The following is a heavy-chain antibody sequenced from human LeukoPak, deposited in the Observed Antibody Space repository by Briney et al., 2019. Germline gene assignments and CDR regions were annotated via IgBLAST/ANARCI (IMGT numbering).Heavy chain of an antibody. D-gene: IGHD1-26*01. Sequence: GESLKISCKGSGYSFTSYWISWVRQMPGKGLEWMGRIDPSDSYTNYSPSFQGHVTISADKSTSTAYLQWSRLKASDTAIYYCARHEGSGSYYSYWGQGTLVTVSS. J-gene: IGHJ4*02. CDR2: IDPSDSYT. CDR1: GYSFTSYW. CDR3: ARHEGSGSYYSY. V-gene: IGHV5-10-1*01.